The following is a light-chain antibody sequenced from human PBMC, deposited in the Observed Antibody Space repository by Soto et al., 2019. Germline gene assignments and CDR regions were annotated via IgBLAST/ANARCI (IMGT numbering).Light chain of an antibody. Sequence: QSALTQPPSAAGSPGQSVTISCTGTSSDVGGYNYVSWYQQHPGKAPKLMIYEVSERPSGVPDRFSGSKSGNTASLTVSGLQAEDEAHYYCSSYTSGSTLYVFGTGTKLTVL. J-gene: IGLJ1*01. CDR2: EVS. CDR3: SSYTSGSTLYV. CDR1: SSDVGGYNY. V-gene: IGLV2-8*01.